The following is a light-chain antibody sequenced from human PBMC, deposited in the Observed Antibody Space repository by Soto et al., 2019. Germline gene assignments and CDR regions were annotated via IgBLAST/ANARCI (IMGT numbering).Light chain of an antibody. CDR2: DAS. CDR1: QDISDS. J-gene: IGKJ4*01. Sequence: DIQMTQSPSSLSASVGDRITITCQASQDISDSLNWYQQKPGRAPNLLIYDASNLETGVPSRFSGSGSGTDFTFTITGLQPEDIATYYCHQYTHPPLTFVGVTKVEIK. CDR3: HQYTHPPLT. V-gene: IGKV1-33*01.